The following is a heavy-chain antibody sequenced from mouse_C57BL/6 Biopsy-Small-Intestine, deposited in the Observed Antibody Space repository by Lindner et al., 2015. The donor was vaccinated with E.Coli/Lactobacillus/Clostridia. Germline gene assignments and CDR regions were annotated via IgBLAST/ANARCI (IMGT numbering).Heavy chain of an antibody. D-gene: IGHD1-1*02. V-gene: IGHV1-72*04. J-gene: IGHJ4*01. CDR2: INHNTGGT. CDR1: GYTFTGYY. CDR3: ARDGSFVVGATLNY. Sequence: SVKVSCKASGYTFTGYYMHWVRQAPGQGLEWMGRINHNTGGTNYAQKFQGRVTMTRDTSISAVYMELTRLKSDDTAVYYRARDGSFVVGATLNYWGQGTLVAVSS.